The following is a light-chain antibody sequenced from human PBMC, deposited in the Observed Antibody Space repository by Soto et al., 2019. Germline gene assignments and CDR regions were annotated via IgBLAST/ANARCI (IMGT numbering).Light chain of an antibody. CDR3: QSADSSGTYV. Sequence: SYELTQPPSVSVSPGQTARITCSGDALPKQYAYWYQQKPGQAPVVVIYKDSERRSGIPERFSGSSSGTTVTLTISGVQAEDEADYYCQSADSSGTYVFRTGTKLTVL. CDR2: KDS. CDR1: ALPKQY. V-gene: IGLV3-25*03. J-gene: IGLJ1*01.